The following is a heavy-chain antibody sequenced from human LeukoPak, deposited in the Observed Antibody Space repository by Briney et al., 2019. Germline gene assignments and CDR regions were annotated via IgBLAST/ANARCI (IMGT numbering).Heavy chain of an antibody. CDR3: ARDAVDTANAV. V-gene: IGHV3-74*01. D-gene: IGHD5-18*01. J-gene: IGHJ6*02. Sequence: GGSLRLSCAASGFTFTTYWMHWVRQAPGKGLVWVSHINSDGGITSYADSVKGRFTISRDNAKNTLYLQMNSLRAEDTAVYYCARDAVDTANAVWGQGTTVTVSS. CDR2: INSDGGIT. CDR1: GFTFTTYW.